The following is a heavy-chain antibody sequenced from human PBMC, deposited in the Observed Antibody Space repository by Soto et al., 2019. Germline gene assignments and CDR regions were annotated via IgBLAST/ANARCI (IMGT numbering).Heavy chain of an antibody. V-gene: IGHV3-30*18. D-gene: IGHD2-15*01. CDR2: ISYDGSNK. CDR3: AKDRARYCGGGSCYSIFDY. CDR1: GFTFSSYG. J-gene: IGHJ4*02. Sequence: QVQLVESGGGVVQPGRSLRLSCAASGFTFSSYGMHWVRQAPGKGLEWVAVISYDGSNKYYADSVKGRFTISRDNSKNELYLQRNSLRAEDTAVYYCAKDRARYCGGGSCYSIFDYWGQGTLVTVSS.